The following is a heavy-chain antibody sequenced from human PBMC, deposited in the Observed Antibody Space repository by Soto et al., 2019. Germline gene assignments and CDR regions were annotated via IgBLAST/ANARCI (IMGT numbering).Heavy chain of an antibody. CDR3: AKLGFLEWLFVWFGESHAFDI. D-gene: IGHD3-3*01. V-gene: IGHV3-23*01. CDR1: GFTFSSYA. J-gene: IGHJ3*02. Sequence: GGSLRLSCAASGFTFSSYAMSWVRQAPGKGLEWVSAISGSGGSTYYADSVKGRFTISRDNSKNTLYLQMNSLRAEDTAVYYCAKLGFLEWLFVWFGESHAFDIWGQGTMVTVSS. CDR2: ISGSGGST.